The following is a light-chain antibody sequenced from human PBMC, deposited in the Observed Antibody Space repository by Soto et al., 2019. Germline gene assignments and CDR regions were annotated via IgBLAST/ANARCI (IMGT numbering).Light chain of an antibody. J-gene: IGKJ1*01. CDR2: GAS. Sequence: EIEMTQSPAALSLSPGERATLYCWASQSVSSKLAWYQQKRGQAPRLLIYGASTRATGVPARFSGSGSGTEFTLTISSLQSEDFAVYYCQHYNNWPPETFGQGTKVDIK. V-gene: IGKV3-15*01. CDR1: QSVSSK. CDR3: QHYNNWPPET.